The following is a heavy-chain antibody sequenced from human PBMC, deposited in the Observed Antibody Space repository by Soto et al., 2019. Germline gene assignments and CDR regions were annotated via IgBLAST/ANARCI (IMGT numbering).Heavy chain of an antibody. J-gene: IGHJ6*03. Sequence: GGSLRLSCAASGFTFSDHYMDWVRQAPGKGLEWVGRTKNKANSYTTDYAASVKGRFTISRNDSKNTLYLQMNSLKTEDTAVYYCARVALEWLSLLQYYYYMDVWGKGTTVTVSS. D-gene: IGHD3-3*01. CDR2: TKNKANSYTT. CDR1: GFTFSDHY. V-gene: IGHV3-72*01. CDR3: ARVALEWLSLLQYYYYMDV.